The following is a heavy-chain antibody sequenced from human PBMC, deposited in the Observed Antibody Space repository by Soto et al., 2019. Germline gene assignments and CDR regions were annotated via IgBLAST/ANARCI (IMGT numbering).Heavy chain of an antibody. J-gene: IGHJ4*02. CDR2: IKSKTDGGTT. CDR3: TPQKDLPFDY. V-gene: IGHV3-15*07. CDR1: GFTFSNAW. Sequence: EVQLVESGGGLVKPGGSLRLSCAASGFTFSNAWMNWVRQAPGKGLEWVGRIKSKTDGGTTDYAAPVKGRFTISRDDSKNPLYLQMNRLKTEGAAVYYCTPQKDLPFDYWGQGTLVTVSS.